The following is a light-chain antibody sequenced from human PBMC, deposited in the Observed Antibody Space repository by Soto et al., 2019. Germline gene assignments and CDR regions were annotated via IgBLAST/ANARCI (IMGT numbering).Light chain of an antibody. CDR1: SSDVGGYSS. V-gene: IGLV2-14*03. CDR3: SSYTSSLTLV. CDR2: DVS. J-gene: IGLJ2*01. Sequence: QSALTQPASVSGSPGQSITISCTGTSSDVGGYSSVSWYQHHPGKAPKLMIYDVSNRPSGVSNRFSGSKSGNTASLTISGLQDEDEADYYCSSYTSSLTLVFGGGTKLTVL.